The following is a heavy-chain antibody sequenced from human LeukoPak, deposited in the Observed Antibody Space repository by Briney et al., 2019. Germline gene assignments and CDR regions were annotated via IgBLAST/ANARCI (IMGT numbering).Heavy chain of an antibody. CDR2: IFYSGST. V-gene: IGHV4-59*08. J-gene: IGHJ4*02. CDR1: GGSITSYY. D-gene: IGHD6-13*01. CDR3: ARKTSSSWCFDY. Sequence: PSETLSLTCTVSGGSITSYYWSWIRQPPGTGLAWIGYIFYSGSTTYNPSLKSRVTISLDTSKNQFSLRLSSVTAADTAVYYCARKTSSSWCFDYWGQGTLVTVSS.